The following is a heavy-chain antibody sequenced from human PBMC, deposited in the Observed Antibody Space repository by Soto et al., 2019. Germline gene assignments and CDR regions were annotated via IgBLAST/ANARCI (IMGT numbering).Heavy chain of an antibody. CDR1: GYTFSSYG. Sequence: ASVKFSCKASGYTFSSYGIIWLRQAPGQGLEWMGWINTYNGSTNYEQKVQGRVTMTTDTSTSTVYMELRILRSDDTAVYFCARDRNKAMEHYNYYYFGMDVWGQGTTVTVSS. D-gene: IGHD1-26*01. V-gene: IGHV1-18*01. J-gene: IGHJ6*02. CDR2: INTYNGST. CDR3: ARDRNKAMEHYNYYYFGMDV.